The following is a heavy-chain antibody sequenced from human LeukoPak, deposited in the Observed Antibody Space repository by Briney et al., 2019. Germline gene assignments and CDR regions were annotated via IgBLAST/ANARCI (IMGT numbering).Heavy chain of an antibody. CDR2: IYNSGST. CDR3: ARDYYYGSGSYDAFDI. J-gene: IGHJ3*02. V-gene: IGHV4-59*01. CDR1: GGSISDYY. Sequence: SETLSLTCTVSGGSISDYYWSWIRQPPGKGLEWIGYIYNSGSTNYNPSLKSRVTISVDTSKNQFSLKLSSVTAADTAVYYCARDYYYGSGSYDAFDIWGQGTMVTVSS. D-gene: IGHD3-10*01.